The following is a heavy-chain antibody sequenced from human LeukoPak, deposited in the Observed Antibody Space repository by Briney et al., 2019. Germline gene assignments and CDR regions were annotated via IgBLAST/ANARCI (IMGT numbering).Heavy chain of an antibody. J-gene: IGHJ4*02. Sequence: GSSVKVSCKASGATFSSYAISWVRQAPGQGLEWMGRIIPILGIADNAQKFQGRVTITADKSTSTAYMELSSLRSEDTAVYYCARFALRYFDSHGDYWGQGTLVTVSS. CDR3: ARFALRYFDSHGDY. D-gene: IGHD3-9*01. CDR2: IIPILGIA. CDR1: GATFSSYA. V-gene: IGHV1-69*04.